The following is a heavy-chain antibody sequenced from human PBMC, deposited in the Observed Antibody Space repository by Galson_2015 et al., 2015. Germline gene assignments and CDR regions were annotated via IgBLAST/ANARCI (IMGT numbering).Heavy chain of an antibody. J-gene: IGHJ6*02. CDR2: IYHNGDI. V-gene: IGHV4-4*02. Sequence: LEWIGEIYHNGDINYNPSLKSRVTISVDKSKNQFSLKLSSVTAADPAVYYCARHDSTYYYGSGSYSYYNGMDVWGQGTTVTVSS. CDR3: ARHDSTYYYGSGSYSYYNGMDV. D-gene: IGHD3-10*01.